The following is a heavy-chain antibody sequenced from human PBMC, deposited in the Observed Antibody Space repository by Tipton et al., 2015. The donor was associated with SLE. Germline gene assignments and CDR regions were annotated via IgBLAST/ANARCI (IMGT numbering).Heavy chain of an antibody. CDR2: ISSSSSYI. J-gene: IGHJ6*03. CDR3: ARGLFGYYYYMDV. Sequence: SLRLSCAASGFTFSSYSMNWVRQAPGKGLEWVSSISSSSSYIYYADSVKGRFTISRDSAKNSLYLQMNSLRAEDTAVYYCARGLFGYYYYMDVWGKGTTVTVSS. D-gene: IGHD3-16*01. CDR1: GFTFSSYS. V-gene: IGHV3-21*01.